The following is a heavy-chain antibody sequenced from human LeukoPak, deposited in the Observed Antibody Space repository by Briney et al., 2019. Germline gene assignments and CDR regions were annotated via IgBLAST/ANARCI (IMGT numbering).Heavy chain of an antibody. D-gene: IGHD2-8*01. J-gene: IGHJ5*02. Sequence: GGSLRLSCAAXGFXXXXYSMXXXXXXPGXGLEWVXSISSSTXXIXYADTVKCRFTISRGNAKNSLYLQMNSLRAEDTAVYYCAREGLGVWFDPWGQGTLVTVSS. CDR2: ISSSTXXI. CDR1: GFXXXXYS. V-gene: IGHV3-21*01. CDR3: AREGLGVWFDP.